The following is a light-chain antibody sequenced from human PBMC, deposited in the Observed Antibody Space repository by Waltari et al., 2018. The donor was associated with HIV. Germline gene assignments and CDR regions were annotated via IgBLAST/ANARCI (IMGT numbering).Light chain of an antibody. Sequence: QAVLAQPPSVSGPPVQRVTISCSGSFSDIGSFPISWYQQLPGTAPKLLLYGNRRLSGVPDRFSGSQSGTSASLAISGLQSEDEADFYCAAWDDTLKSLLFGGGTKLTVL. CDR3: AAWDDTLKSLL. CDR2: GN. V-gene: IGLV1-44*01. CDR1: FSDIGSFP. J-gene: IGLJ2*01.